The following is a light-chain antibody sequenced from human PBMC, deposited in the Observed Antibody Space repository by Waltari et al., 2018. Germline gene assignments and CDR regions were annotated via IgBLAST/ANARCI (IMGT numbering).Light chain of an antibody. J-gene: IGKJ3*01. CDR3: QQYGRSPGT. Sequence: IVLTQSPGTLSLSPGDRATLSCRASHSVTSNYLAWYQQKPGLAPRLLIVDVFNRATGIPDRFSGSGSGTDFNLTISRLEPEDFALYFCQQYGRSPGTFGPGTKVDFK. CDR1: HSVTSNY. CDR2: DVF. V-gene: IGKV3-20*01.